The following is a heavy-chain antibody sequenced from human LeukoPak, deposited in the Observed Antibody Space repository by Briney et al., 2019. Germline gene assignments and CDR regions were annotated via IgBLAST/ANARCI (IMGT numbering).Heavy chain of an antibody. CDR2: INHSGST. CDR1: GESFSGYY. V-gene: IGHV4-34*01. D-gene: IGHD5-18*01. J-gene: IGHJ3*02. Sequence: SETLSLTCAVYGESFSGYYWSWLRQPPGKGLEWVGEINHSGSTNYNPSLKSRVTISVDTSKNQFSLKQSSVTAADTAVYYCARGRGYRNAFDIWGQGTMVTVSS. CDR3: ARGRGYRNAFDI.